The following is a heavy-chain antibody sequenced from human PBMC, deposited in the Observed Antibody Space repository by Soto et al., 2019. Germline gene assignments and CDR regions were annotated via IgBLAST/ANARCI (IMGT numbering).Heavy chain of an antibody. CDR3: ASSKSSGYYYYYYGMDV. Sequence: QVQLVQSGAEVKKPGSSVKVSCKASGGTFSSYAISWVRQAPGQGLEWMGGIIPIFGTANYAQKFQGRVTITADEYTSPAYMELSSLRSEDTALDYCASSKSSGYYYYYYGMDVWGQGTTVTVSS. D-gene: IGHD3-3*01. CDR1: GGTFSSYA. CDR2: IIPIFGTA. J-gene: IGHJ6*02. V-gene: IGHV1-69*01.